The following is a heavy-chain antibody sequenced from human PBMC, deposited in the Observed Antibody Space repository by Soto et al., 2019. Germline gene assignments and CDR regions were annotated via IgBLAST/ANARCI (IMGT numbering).Heavy chain of an antibody. CDR2: IWYDGSNK. CDR1: GFTFSSYG. J-gene: IGHJ6*02. Sequence: PGGSLRLSCAASGFTFSSYGMHWVRQAPGKGLEWVAVIWYDGSNKYYADSVKGRFTISRDNSKNTLYLQMNSLRAEDTAVYYCARDSGDLLSYGMDVWGQGTTVTVSS. CDR3: ARDSGDLLSYGMDV. V-gene: IGHV3-33*01. D-gene: IGHD3-10*01.